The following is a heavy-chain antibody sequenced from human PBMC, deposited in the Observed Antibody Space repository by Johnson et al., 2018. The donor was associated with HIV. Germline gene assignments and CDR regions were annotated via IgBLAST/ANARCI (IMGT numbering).Heavy chain of an antibody. CDR1: GFTFSNYG. CDR2: ILYRGSNK. V-gene: IGHV3-30*03. J-gene: IGHJ3*02. D-gene: IGHD6-19*01. Sequence: QVQLVESGGGVVQPGGSLRLSCAASGFTFSNYGMHWVRQAPGKGLEWVAVILYRGSNKYYADSVKGRFTISRDNSKNTLYLQMNSLRAEDTAVYYCARKQWLAKISSDAFDIWGLGTMVTVSS. CDR3: ARKQWLAKISSDAFDI.